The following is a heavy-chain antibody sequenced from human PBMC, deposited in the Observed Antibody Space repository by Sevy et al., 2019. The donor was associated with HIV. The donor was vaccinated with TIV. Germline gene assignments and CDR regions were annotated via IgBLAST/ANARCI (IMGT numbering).Heavy chain of an antibody. V-gene: IGHV3-33*01. CDR2: IWYDGSNN. D-gene: IGHD3-22*01. CDR1: GFTFSSYG. J-gene: IGHJ4*02. CDR3: ARVKFTRIGYYYDSSGSIIDY. Sequence: GGSLRLSCAASGFTFSSYGMHWVRQAPGKGLEWVAVIWYDGSNNYYADSVKGRFTISRDNSKNTLYLQMNSLRAEDTAVYYCARVKFTRIGYYYDSSGSIIDYWGQGTLVTVSS.